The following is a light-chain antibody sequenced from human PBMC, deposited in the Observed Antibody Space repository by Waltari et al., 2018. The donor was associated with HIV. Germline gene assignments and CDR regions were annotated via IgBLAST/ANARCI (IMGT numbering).Light chain of an antibody. CDR3: TSYVSSASPE. CDR1: SSDINYDHY. J-gene: IGLJ3*02. V-gene: IGLV2-14*01. Sequence: QSALPQPASVSGSTGQSITISCTGTSSDINYDHYASWCQHQPGKVRKVAIYEVTNRPAAVSPRFSASKSANAASLTISGLQSEDEADYFCTSYVSSASPEFGGWTRLTVL. CDR2: EVT.